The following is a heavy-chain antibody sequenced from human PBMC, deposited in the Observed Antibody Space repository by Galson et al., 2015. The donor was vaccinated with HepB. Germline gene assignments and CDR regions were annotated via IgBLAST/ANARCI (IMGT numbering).Heavy chain of an antibody. V-gene: IGHV3-7*01. CDR2: IKQDGSEK. Sequence: SLRLSCAASRFTFSSYWMSWVRQAPGKGLEWVANIKQDGSEKYYVDSVKGRFTISRDNAKNSLYLQMNSLRAEDTAVYYCARDVNYDFWSGYYFDYWGQGALVTVSS. D-gene: IGHD3-3*01. J-gene: IGHJ4*02. CDR3: ARDVNYDFWSGYYFDY. CDR1: RFTFSSYW.